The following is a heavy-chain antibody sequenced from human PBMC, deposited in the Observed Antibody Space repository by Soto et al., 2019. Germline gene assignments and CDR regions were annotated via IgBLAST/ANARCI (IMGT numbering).Heavy chain of an antibody. J-gene: IGHJ6*02. CDR1: GFTFSSYA. CDR3: AKDYYDSSGYYYSYYYYGMDV. V-gene: IGHV3-23*01. CDR2: ISGSGGST. D-gene: IGHD3-22*01. Sequence: GGSLRLSCAASGFTFSSYAMSWVRQAPGKGLEWVSAISGSGGSTYYADSVKGRFTISRDNSKNTLYLQMNSLRAEDTAVYYCAKDYYDSSGYYYSYYYYGMDVWGQGTTVTV.